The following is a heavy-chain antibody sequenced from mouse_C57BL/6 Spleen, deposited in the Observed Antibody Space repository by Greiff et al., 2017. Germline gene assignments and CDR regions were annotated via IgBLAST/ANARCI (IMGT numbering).Heavy chain of an antibody. J-gene: IGHJ2*01. V-gene: IGHV1-63*01. Sequence: QVHVKQSGAELVRPGTSVTMSCKASGYTFTNYWIGWAKQTPGHGLEWIGDIYPGGGYTNCNEKFKGKATLTADKASSSAYMQCSSLTTEDSAIYYYARGTGYFGYWGQGTTLTVSS. CDR3: ARGTGYFGY. CDR1: GYTFTNYW. CDR2: IYPGGGYT. D-gene: IGHD3-3*01.